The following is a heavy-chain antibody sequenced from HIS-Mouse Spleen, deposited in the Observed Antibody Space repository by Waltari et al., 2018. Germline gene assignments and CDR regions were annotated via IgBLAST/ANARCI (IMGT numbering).Heavy chain of an antibody. CDR2: INHRGRP. CDR1: GGSFSGYY. V-gene: IGHV4-34*01. CDR3: ARGLGAVAARDAFDI. D-gene: IGHD6-19*01. J-gene: IGHJ3*02. Sequence: QVQLQQWGAGLLKPSETLSLTCAVYGGSFSGYYWSWIRQPPGKGREWIGEINHRGRPTYTPSVMTRVTISVDTSKTQFSLELRSVTAADTAVYYCARGLGAVAARDAFDIWGQGTMVTVSS.